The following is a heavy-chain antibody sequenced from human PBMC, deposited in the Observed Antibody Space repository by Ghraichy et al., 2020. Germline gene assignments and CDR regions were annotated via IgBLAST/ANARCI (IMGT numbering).Heavy chain of an antibody. CDR2: IYYSGST. Sequence: SETLYLTCTVSGGSISSYYWSWIRQPPGKGLEWIGYIYYSGSTNYNPSLKSRVTLSVDTSKNQFSLKLSSVTAADTAVYYCARVIELGCGGDCSSYDAFDIWGQGTMVTVSS. V-gene: IGHV4-59*01. J-gene: IGHJ3*02. CDR1: GGSISSYY. D-gene: IGHD2-21*02. CDR3: ARVIELGCGGDCSSYDAFDI.